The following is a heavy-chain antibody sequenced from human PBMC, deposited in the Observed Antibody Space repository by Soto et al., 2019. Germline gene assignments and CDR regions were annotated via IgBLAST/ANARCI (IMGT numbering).Heavy chain of an antibody. Sequence: SETLSLTCTVSGGSISDFYWSWIRQPPGKGLEWIGYIYYSGSTNYNPSLKSRVTISVDTSKNQFSLNLRSMSPADTAVYYCARVGGLAARTFDYWGQGTRVTVS. V-gene: IGHV4-59*01. CDR2: IYYSGST. J-gene: IGHJ4*02. CDR3: ARVGGLAARTFDY. D-gene: IGHD6-6*01. CDR1: GGSISDFY.